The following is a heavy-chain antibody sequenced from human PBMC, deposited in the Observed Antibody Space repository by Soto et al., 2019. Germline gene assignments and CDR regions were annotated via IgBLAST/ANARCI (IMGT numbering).Heavy chain of an antibody. V-gene: IGHV3-15*07. CDR1: GFIFSNTW. CDR2: IKTKIEGGTT. Sequence: GGSLRLSCAASGFIFSNTWINWVRQAPGKGLEWVGRIKTKIEGGTTNYAAPVKGRFTVSGDDSKNTVYLHMNSLRTEDTAVYYCTADIPNISANYGKDVWGQGTTVTVSS. J-gene: IGHJ6*02. D-gene: IGHD2-2*02. CDR3: TADIPNISANYGKDV.